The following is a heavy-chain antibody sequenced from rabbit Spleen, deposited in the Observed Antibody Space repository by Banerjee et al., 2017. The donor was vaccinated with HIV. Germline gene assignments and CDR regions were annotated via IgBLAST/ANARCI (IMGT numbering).Heavy chain of an antibody. CDR2: INTVTGKT. CDR1: GFSFSDKDV. J-gene: IGHJ4*01. Sequence: QEQLVESGGGLVKPGASLTLTCKASGFSFSDKDVMCWVRQAPGKGLEWIACINTVTGKTVYASWAKGRFTISKSSSTTVTLQMTSLTAADTATYFCARDAGSYDYIDVYFNLWGPGTLV. D-gene: IGHD8-1*01. V-gene: IGHV1S45*01. CDR3: ARDAGSYDYIDVYFNL.